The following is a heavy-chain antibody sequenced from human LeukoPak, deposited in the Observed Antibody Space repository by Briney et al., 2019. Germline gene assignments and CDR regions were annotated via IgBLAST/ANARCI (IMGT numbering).Heavy chain of an antibody. CDR1: GYTFTSYD. J-gene: IGHJ4*02. CDR3: ARTGGGDFWSGYYTGSFDY. D-gene: IGHD3-3*01. V-gene: IGHV1-8*01. Sequence: ASVKVSCKASGYTFTSYDINWVRQATGQGLEWMGWMNPNSGNTGYAQKFQGRVTMTRNTSISTAYMELSSLSSEDTAVYYCARTGGGDFWSGYYTGSFDYWGQGTLVTVSS. CDR2: MNPNSGNT.